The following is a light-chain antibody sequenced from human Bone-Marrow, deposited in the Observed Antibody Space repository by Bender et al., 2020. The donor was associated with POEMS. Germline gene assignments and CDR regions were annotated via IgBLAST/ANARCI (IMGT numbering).Light chain of an antibody. Sequence: YELTQPASVAVSPGQTASIICSAEELDYLFVNWYQQRPGQSPVLIIHQDRSRTSDIVDRFSGPNAANAATLTIREAQAVDEAVYYCQAWDGSTYVCASGTKVTVL. J-gene: IGLJ1*01. CDR2: QDR. V-gene: IGLV3-1*01. CDR3: QAWDGSTYV. CDR1: ELDYLF.